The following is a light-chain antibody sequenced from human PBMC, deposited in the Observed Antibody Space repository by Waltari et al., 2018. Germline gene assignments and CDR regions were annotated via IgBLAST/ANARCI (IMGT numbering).Light chain of an antibody. CDR2: WAS. CDR1: QSVLHTNNRNY. Sequence: IVMTQSPDSLAASLGERATIHCQSSQSVLHTNNRNYLAWYQQRPGQSPKLLFSWASDRESGVPDRFSGSGSGTDFTLTITSLQAEDVATYYCQQYYATPLTFGGGTKVVIK. V-gene: IGKV4-1*01. J-gene: IGKJ4*01. CDR3: QQYYATPLT.